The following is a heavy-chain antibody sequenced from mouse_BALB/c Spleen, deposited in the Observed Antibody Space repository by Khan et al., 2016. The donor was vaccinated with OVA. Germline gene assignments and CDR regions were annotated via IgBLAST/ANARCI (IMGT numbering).Heavy chain of an antibody. J-gene: IGHJ4*01. CDR2: IWGDGST. CDR1: GFSLTGYG. D-gene: IGHD2-10*01. Sequence: QVQLKESGPGPVAPSQSLSITRTVSGFSLTGYGVNWVRQPPGKGLEWLGMIWGDGSTDYNSALKSRLSISKDNSKSQVFLKMNSLQTDDTARYYCARAYYANYREAMDYWGQGTSVTVSS. V-gene: IGHV2-6-7*01. CDR3: ARAYYANYREAMDY.